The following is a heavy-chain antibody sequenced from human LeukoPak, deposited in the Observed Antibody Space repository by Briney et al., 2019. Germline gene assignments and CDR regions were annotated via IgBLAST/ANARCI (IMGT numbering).Heavy chain of an antibody. CDR2: IYYSGST. J-gene: IGHJ4*02. Sequence: PSETLSLTCTVSGGSISSGDYYWSWIRQPPGKGLEWIGYIYYSGSTYYNPSLKSRVTISVDTSKNQFSLKLSSVTAADTAVYYCARGPYYYGSGSYFDDYWGQGTLVTVSS. CDR3: ARGPYYYGSGSYFDDY. V-gene: IGHV4-30-4*01. D-gene: IGHD3-10*01. CDR1: GGSISSGDYY.